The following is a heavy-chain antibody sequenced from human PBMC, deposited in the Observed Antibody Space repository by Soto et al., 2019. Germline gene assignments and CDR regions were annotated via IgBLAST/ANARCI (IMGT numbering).Heavy chain of an antibody. J-gene: IGHJ4*02. CDR3: ARRYAPRYSSGNNHFDL. CDR1: GVSIFSHSYY. Sequence: SETLSLTCTVSGVSIFSHSYYWGWIRQAPGKGLEWIATINHSGSTYHNPSLKSRVTMSVDTSKNQFSLNLSSVTAADTAVYYCARRYAPRYSSGNNHFDLWGQGTLVTVSS. CDR2: INHSGST. V-gene: IGHV4-39*01. D-gene: IGHD2-15*01.